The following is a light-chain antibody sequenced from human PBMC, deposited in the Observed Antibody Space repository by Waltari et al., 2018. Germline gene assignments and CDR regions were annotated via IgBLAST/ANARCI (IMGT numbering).Light chain of an antibody. CDR3: QQSYSPVLT. J-gene: IGKJ4*01. Sequence: DIQMTQSPSSLSASVGDRVPITCRASQSITTYLNWYQLTPGKAPKRLIYAASSLQSVVPSRFSCGGSGRDFTLTISSLQPEYFATYYCQQSYSPVLTFGGGTKVEIK. CDR2: AAS. CDR1: QSITTY. V-gene: IGKV1-39*01.